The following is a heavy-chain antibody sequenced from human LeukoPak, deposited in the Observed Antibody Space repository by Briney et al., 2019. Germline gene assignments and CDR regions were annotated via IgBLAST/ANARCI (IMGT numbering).Heavy chain of an antibody. V-gene: IGHV4-38-2*02. Sequence: SETLSLTCTVSGYSISSGYYWGWIRQPPGKGLEWIGSIYHSGSTYYNPSLKSRVTISVDTSKNQFSLKLSSVTAADTAVYYCARVSAAGTSNFDYWGQGTLVTVSS. CDR2: IYHSGST. D-gene: IGHD6-13*01. J-gene: IGHJ4*02. CDR1: GYSISSGYY. CDR3: ARVSAAGTSNFDY.